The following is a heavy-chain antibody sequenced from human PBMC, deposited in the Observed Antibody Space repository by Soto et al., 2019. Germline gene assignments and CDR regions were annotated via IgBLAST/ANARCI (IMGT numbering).Heavy chain of an antibody. D-gene: IGHD5-18*01. J-gene: IGHJ6*02. CDR2: IVVGSGNT. Sequence: GASVKVSCKASGFTFTSSAVQWVRQARGQRLEWIGWIVVGSGNTNYAQKFQERVTITRDMSTSTAYMELSSLRSEDTAVYYCAADRPVKSYSYHPTYYYYGMDVWGQGTTVTVSS. CDR3: AADRPVKSYSYHPTYYYYGMDV. CDR1: GFTFTSSA. V-gene: IGHV1-58*01.